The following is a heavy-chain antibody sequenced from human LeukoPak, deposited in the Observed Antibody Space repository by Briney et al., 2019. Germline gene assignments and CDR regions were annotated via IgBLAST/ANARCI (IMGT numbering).Heavy chain of an antibody. V-gene: IGHV3-30-3*01. CDR3: ARDNSSSWGGYYYYYYGMDV. CDR1: GFTFNDYA. Sequence: PGGSLRLSCAASGFTFNDYAMYWVRQAPDKGLEWVTLISYDGYDKSYADSVRGRFTISRDNSRNTLYLQMDSLRSEDTAVYYCARDNSSSWGGYYYYYYGMDVWGQGTTVTVSS. J-gene: IGHJ6*02. D-gene: IGHD6-13*01. CDR2: ISYDGYDK.